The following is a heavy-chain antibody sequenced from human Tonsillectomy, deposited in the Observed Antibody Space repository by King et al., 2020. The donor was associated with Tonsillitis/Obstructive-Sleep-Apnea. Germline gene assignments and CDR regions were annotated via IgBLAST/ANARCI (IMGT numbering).Heavy chain of an antibody. D-gene: IGHD2-2*01. Sequence: VQLVESGAEVKKPGSSVKVSCKASGGTFSSYAISWVRQAPGQXLEWMGRIXPILGIANYAQKFQGRVTIXADKSTSTAXMELRSLRSEXTAGYSCARXXXIVVVPAAXLGPLXWFXXXGXXXLVXXX. CDR3: ARXXXIVVVPAAXLGPLXWFXX. J-gene: IGHJ5*02. CDR2: IXPILGIA. CDR1: GGTFSSYA. V-gene: IGHV1-69*09.